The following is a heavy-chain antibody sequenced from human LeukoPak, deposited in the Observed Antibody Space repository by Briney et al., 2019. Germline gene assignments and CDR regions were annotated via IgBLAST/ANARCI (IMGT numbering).Heavy chain of an antibody. CDR2: ISYDGSNK. Sequence: GGSLRLSGAASGFTFSSYAMPWVRQAPGKGLEWVAVISYDGSNKYYADSVKGRFTISRDNSKNTLYLQMNSLRAEDTAVYYCARDHSPIFGVVTPPIDYWGQGTLVTVSS. D-gene: IGHD3-3*01. CDR1: GFTFSSYA. J-gene: IGHJ4*02. V-gene: IGHV3-30-3*01. CDR3: ARDHSPIFGVVTPPIDY.